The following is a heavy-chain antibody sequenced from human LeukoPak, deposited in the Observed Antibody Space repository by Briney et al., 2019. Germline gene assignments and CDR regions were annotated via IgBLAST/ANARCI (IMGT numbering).Heavy chain of an antibody. CDR1: GGSISSSNW. CDR3: ARGVAVAGVLDY. V-gene: IGHV4-4*02. CDR2: IYHSGST. Sequence: SETLSLTCAVSGGSISSSNWWSWVRQPPGKGLEWIGEIYHSGSTNYNPSLKSRVTISVDTSKNQFSLKLSSVTAADTAVYYCARGVAVAGVLDYWGQGTLVTVSS. J-gene: IGHJ4*02. D-gene: IGHD6-19*01.